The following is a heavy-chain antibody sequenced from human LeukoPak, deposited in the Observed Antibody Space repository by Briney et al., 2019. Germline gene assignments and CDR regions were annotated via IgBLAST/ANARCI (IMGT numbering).Heavy chain of an antibody. CDR3: AREITYYYDSGGYWDAFDI. J-gene: IGHJ3*02. V-gene: IGHV3-30*04. CDR2: ISDDGSKK. Sequence: GGSLRLSCAASGFTFSSYAMHWGRQAPGKGREGVAVISDDGSKKNYADSLEGRVTIFRDKYKNNLYLHMSSLRAEDTAVYYCAREITYYYDSGGYWDAFDIWGQGTMVTVSS. D-gene: IGHD3-22*01. CDR1: GFTFSSYA.